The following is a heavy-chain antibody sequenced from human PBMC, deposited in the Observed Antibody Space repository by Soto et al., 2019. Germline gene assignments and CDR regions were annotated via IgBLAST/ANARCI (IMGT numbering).Heavy chain of an antibody. CDR2: ISYDGSNK. V-gene: IGHV3-30-3*01. Sequence: GGSLRLSCAASGFTFSSYAMHWVRQAPGKGLEWVAVISYDGSNKYYADSVKGRFTISRDNSKNTLYLQMNSLRAEDTAVYYCARDRGAVAGTDGMDVWGQGTTVTVSS. CDR1: GFTFSSYA. D-gene: IGHD6-19*01. CDR3: ARDRGAVAGTDGMDV. J-gene: IGHJ6*02.